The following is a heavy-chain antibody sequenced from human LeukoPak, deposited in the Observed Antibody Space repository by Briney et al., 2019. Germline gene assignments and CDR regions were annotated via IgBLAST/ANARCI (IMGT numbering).Heavy chain of an antibody. D-gene: IGHD1-1*01. CDR3: ARSSNWNDLWWFDP. J-gene: IGHJ5*02. CDR1: GGTFSSYT. CDR2: IIPILGIA. Sequence: VASVRVSCKASGGTFSSYTISWVRQAPGQGLEWMGRIIPILGIANYAQKFQGRVTITADKSTSTAYMELSSLRSEDTAVYYCARSSNWNDLWWFDPWGQGTLVTVSS. V-gene: IGHV1-69*02.